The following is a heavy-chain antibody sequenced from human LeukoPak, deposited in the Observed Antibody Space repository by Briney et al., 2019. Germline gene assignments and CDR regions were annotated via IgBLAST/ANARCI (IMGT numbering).Heavy chain of an antibody. V-gene: IGHV3-23*01. J-gene: IGHJ4*02. Sequence: GGSLRLSCAASGFTFSSYAMSWVRQAPGKGLEWVSTISGSGGSTYYADSVKGRFTISRDNSKNTVYLQTNSLRAGDTAVYYCAKEYGYSKNAPFDYWGQGTLVTVSS. CDR2: ISGSGGST. CDR1: GFTFSSYA. CDR3: AKEYGYSKNAPFDY. D-gene: IGHD4-11*01.